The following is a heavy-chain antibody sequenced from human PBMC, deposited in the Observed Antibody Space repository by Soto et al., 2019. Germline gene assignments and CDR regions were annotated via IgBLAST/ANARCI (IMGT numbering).Heavy chain of an antibody. D-gene: IGHD2-21*01. Sequence: EVQLVESGGGLVQPGGSLRLSCAASGFTFSNYWMVWVRQAPEKGPEWVATIKQDGSEKYYVDYVKGRFTISRDNTKNSLYRQMISLRAEETALNFCARETSADSFWGQGTLVTVSS. CDR2: IKQDGSEK. V-gene: IGHV3-7*01. CDR1: GFTFSNYW. J-gene: IGHJ4*02. CDR3: ARETSADSF.